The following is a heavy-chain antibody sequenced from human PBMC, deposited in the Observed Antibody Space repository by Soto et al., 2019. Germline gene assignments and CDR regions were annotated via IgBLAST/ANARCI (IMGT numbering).Heavy chain of an antibody. J-gene: IGHJ3*02. Sequence: EVQLVESGGDLVQPGGSLRLSCAASGFSFGSSWMTWVRQAPGKGLEWVANIKKDGSKINYLDSVRGRFTVSRDNAKTSLYLEMNSLRAEDTALYYGARDVSPGSSSLYLDAFDIWGQGTMVTVSS. CDR3: ARDVSPGSSSLYLDAFDI. CDR2: IKKDGSKI. V-gene: IGHV3-7*05. CDR1: GFSFGSSW. D-gene: IGHD6-13*01.